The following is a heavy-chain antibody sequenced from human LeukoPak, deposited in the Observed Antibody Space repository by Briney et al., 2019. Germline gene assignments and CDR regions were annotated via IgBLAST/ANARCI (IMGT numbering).Heavy chain of an antibody. CDR2: IDSDGSDT. V-gene: IGHV3-74*01. CDR3: ARGFTIFGVVNDAFDI. CDR1: GFTFSEYW. J-gene: IGHJ3*02. D-gene: IGHD3-3*01. Sequence: GGSLRLSCAASGFTFSEYWMHWVRQAPGKGLVCVSRIDSDGSDTTSADSVKGLFTFSRDNDRNTVFLQMKSLRAEDTAVYYCARGFTIFGVVNDAFDIWGQGTMVTVSS.